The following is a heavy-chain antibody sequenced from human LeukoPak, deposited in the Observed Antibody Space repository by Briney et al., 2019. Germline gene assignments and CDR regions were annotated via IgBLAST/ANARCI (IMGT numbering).Heavy chain of an antibody. V-gene: IGHV1-46*01. J-gene: IGHJ4*02. CDR1: GYTFTSYY. Sequence: ASVKVSCKASGYTFTSYYMHWVRQAPGQGLEWMGIINPSGGSTSYAQKFQGRVTMTRDTSTSTVYMELSSLRSEDTAVYYCARVGSYGGDYSAEYFDYWGQGTLVTVSS. CDR2: INPSGGST. D-gene: IGHD4-23*01. CDR3: ARVGSYGGDYSAEYFDY.